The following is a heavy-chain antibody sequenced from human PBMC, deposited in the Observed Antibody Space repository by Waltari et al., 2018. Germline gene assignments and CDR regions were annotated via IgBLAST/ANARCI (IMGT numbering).Heavy chain of an antibody. V-gene: IGHV3-74*01. J-gene: IGHJ4*02. CDR3: VRGGSTYFDS. CDR2: IHRDGSST. Sequence: EVQVVESGGGLVQPGGSLRLSCAASGFTFSTYWMHWVRQAPGKGLVWGSRIHRDGSSTSYAESVKGRFTISRDNARNTRYRQITSLRAEDTAEYYWVRGGSTYFDSWGQGTLVTVSS. CDR1: GFTFSTYW. D-gene: IGHD3-16*01.